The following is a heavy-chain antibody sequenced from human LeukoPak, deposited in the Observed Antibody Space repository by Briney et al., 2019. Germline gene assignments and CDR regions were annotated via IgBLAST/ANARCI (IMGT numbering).Heavy chain of an antibody. Sequence: PGGSLRLSCAASAFTFSSYAMTWVRQAPGKGLEWVSEITGSGGSTYYADSVKGRFTISRDNSRNTLYLQMNSLRAEDTAVYYCARELFAFDYWGQGTLVTVSS. V-gene: IGHV3-23*01. D-gene: IGHD3-10*01. J-gene: IGHJ4*02. CDR1: AFTFSSYA. CDR3: ARELFAFDY. CDR2: ITGSGGST.